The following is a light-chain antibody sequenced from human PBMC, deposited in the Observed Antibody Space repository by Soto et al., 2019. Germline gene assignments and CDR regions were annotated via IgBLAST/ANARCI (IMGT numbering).Light chain of an antibody. CDR2: GAS. V-gene: IGKV3-20*01. CDR1: QSVSSSY. CDR3: QQSGS. J-gene: IGKJ3*01. Sequence: EIVLPQSPGTLSLSPGERATLSCRASQSVSSSYLAWYQQKPGQAPRLLIYGASSRATGIPDRFSGSGSGTAFTLTISRLEPEDFAVYYCQQSGSFGPGTKVDIK.